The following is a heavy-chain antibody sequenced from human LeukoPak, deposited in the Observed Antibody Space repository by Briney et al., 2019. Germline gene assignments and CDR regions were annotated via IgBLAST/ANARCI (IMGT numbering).Heavy chain of an antibody. CDR3: ARVLPYDSSGYSV. Sequence: SVKLSCKSSGGTFSSYAISWVRQPPGPGLGLMGGIIPIFGTANYAQKFQGRVTITADDSTSKAYMEPSSLRSEDTAVYYCARVLPYDSSGYSVWGQGTLVTVSS. D-gene: IGHD3-22*01. CDR2: IIPIFGTA. J-gene: IGHJ1*01. V-gene: IGHV1-69*01. CDR1: GGTFSSYA.